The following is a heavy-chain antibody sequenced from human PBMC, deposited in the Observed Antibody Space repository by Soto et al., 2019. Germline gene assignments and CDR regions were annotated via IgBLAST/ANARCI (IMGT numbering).Heavy chain of an antibody. J-gene: IGHJ4*02. CDR3: ARDLGVYYSSRWYY. V-gene: IGHV3-21*01. CDR1: GFTFSSYS. D-gene: IGHD6-13*01. CDR2: ISSSSSYI. Sequence: GGSLRLSCAASGFTFSSYSMNWVRQAPGKGLEWVSSISSSSSYIYYADSVKGRFTISRDNAKNSLYLQMNSLRAEDTAVYYCARDLGVYYSSRWYYWGQGTLVTVSS.